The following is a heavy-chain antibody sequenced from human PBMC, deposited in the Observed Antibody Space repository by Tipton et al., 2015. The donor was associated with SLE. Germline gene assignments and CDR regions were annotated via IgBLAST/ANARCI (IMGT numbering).Heavy chain of an antibody. V-gene: IGHV4-39*01. CDR1: GGSISSSSYY. CDR2: NHYSGTT. D-gene: IGHD6-13*01. J-gene: IGHJ4*02. CDR3: ARQRSSWYDRANYFDY. Sequence: TLSLTCTVSGGSISSSSYYWGWIRQPPGKGLTWIGSNHYSGTTYYNPSLKSRVTISVDTSKNQFSLKLSSVTAADTTVYYCARQRSSWYDRANYFDYWGQGTLVTVSS.